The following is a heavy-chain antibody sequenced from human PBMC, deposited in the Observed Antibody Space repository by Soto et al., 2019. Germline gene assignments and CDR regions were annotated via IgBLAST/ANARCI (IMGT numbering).Heavy chain of an antibody. CDR2: ISGSGGST. CDR1: GFTFSSYA. J-gene: IGHJ4*02. D-gene: IGHD1-26*01. V-gene: IGHV3-23*01. Sequence: GGSLRLSCAASGFTFSSYAMSWVRQAPGKGLEWVSAISGSGGSTYYADSVKGRFTISRDNSKNTLYLQMNSLRAEDTAVYYCAKDQRADSGSYYFFDYWGQGTLVTVSS. CDR3: AKDQRADSGSYYFFDY.